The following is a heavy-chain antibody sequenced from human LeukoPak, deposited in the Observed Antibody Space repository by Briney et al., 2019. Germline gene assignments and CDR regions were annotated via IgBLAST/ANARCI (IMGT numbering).Heavy chain of an antibody. Sequence: SETLSLTCTVSGGSISNGVYYWSWIRQHPGKGLEWIGYIYYSGSTYYSPSLKSRLTMSVDTSKNQFSLKLTSVTAADTAVYYCARDLGGGSFDFWGQGTLVTVSS. J-gene: IGHJ4*02. CDR2: IYYSGST. CDR3: ARDLGGGSFDF. V-gene: IGHV4-31*03. D-gene: IGHD2-15*01. CDR1: GGSISNGVYY.